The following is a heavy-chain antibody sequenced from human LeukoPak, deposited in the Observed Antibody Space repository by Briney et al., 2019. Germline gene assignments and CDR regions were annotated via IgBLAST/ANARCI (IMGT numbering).Heavy chain of an antibody. V-gene: IGHV3-7*01. CDR2: IKQDGSAK. CDR3: ARAPWIQLWLLDY. Sequence: GGSLRLFCVVSGFIFSDYWMSWVRQAPGKGLEWVANIKQDGSAKHYVDSVKGRFTISRDNAKNSLYLQMNSLRAEDTAVYYCARAPWIQLWLLDYWGQGTLVTVSS. J-gene: IGHJ4*02. CDR1: GFIFSDYW. D-gene: IGHD5-18*01.